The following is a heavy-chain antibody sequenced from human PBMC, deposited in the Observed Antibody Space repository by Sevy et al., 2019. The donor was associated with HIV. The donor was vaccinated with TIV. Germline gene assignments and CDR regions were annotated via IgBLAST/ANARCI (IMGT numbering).Heavy chain of an antibody. J-gene: IGHJ4*02. CDR1: GFTFSNAW. D-gene: IGHD6-19*01. CDR3: TTDRYRIAVIDY. V-gene: IGHV3-15*07. Sequence: GGPLRLSCAASGFTFSNAWMNWVRQAPGKGLEWVGRIKSKTDGGTTDYAAPVKGRFTISRDDSKNTLYLQMNSLKTEDTAVYYCTTDRYRIAVIDYWGQGTLVTVSS. CDR2: IKSKTDGGTT.